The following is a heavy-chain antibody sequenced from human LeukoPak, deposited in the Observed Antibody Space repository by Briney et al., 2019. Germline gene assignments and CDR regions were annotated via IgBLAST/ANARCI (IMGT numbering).Heavy chain of an antibody. J-gene: IGHJ4*02. D-gene: IGHD3-22*01. Sequence: SETLSLTCAVSGGSISSSNWWSWVRQPPGKGLEWIGEIYHSGSTNYNPSLKSRVTISVDKSKNQFSLKLSSVTAADTAVYYCARGRLGGSGYLRLCYWGQGTLVTVSS. CDR1: GGSISSSNW. V-gene: IGHV4-4*02. CDR3: ARGRLGGSGYLRLCY. CDR2: IYHSGST.